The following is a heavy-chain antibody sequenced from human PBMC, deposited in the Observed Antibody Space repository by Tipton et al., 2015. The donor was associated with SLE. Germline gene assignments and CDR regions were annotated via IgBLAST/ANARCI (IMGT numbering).Heavy chain of an antibody. J-gene: IGHJ4*02. V-gene: IGHV4-4*02. D-gene: IGHD1-26*01. CDR2: IYHSGST. CDR1: GFTFSSYW. Sequence: SLGLSCAASGFTFSSYWMTWVRQSPGKGLEWIGKIYHSGSTNYNPSLKSRVTISVDTSKNQFSLKLSSVTAADTAVYYCARGVLGGSYPYWGQGTLVTVSS. CDR3: ARGVLGGSYPY.